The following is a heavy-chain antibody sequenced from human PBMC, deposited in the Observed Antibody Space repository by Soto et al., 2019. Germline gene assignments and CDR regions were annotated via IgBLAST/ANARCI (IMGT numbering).Heavy chain of an antibody. CDR2: IDPSDSQT. Sequence: GESLKISCKGSGYSFAGYWITWVRQKPGKGLGWMGRIDPSDSQTYYSPSFRGHVTISATKSITTVFLQWSSLKASDTAMYYCATSAAGNYYYCGMDVWGQGTTVTVSS. CDR3: ATSAAGNYYYCGMDV. J-gene: IGHJ6*02. CDR1: GYSFAGYW. V-gene: IGHV5-10-1*01. D-gene: IGHD6-13*01.